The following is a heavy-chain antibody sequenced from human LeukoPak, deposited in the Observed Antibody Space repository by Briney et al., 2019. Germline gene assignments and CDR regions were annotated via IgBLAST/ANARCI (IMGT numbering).Heavy chain of an antibody. D-gene: IGHD3-10*01. CDR2: IHYSGAT. J-gene: IGHJ4*02. Sequence: SETLSLTCTVSGDSISGYFWSWIRQTLGKGLEWIGYIHYSGATNYNPSLKSRVTISVDTSKNQFSLKLSSVTAADTAVYYCARQAGYGSGSYFDYWGQGTLVTVSS. CDR1: GDSISGYF. V-gene: IGHV4-59*08. CDR3: ARQAGYGSGSYFDY.